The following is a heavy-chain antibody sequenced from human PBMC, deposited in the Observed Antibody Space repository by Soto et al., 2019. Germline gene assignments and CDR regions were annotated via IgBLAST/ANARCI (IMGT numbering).Heavy chain of an antibody. Sequence: GESLKISCQVSGYTFTIYWIGWVRQMPGKGLEWMGIIYPSDSDTRYSPSFQGQVTISADQSINTAYLQWDSLKASDTAIYYCERPDNKVADQFDIWGQGTPVTVSS. J-gene: IGHJ4*02. CDR2: IYPSDSDT. V-gene: IGHV5-51*01. CDR3: ERPDNKVADQFDI. CDR1: GYTFTIYW. D-gene: IGHD2-15*01.